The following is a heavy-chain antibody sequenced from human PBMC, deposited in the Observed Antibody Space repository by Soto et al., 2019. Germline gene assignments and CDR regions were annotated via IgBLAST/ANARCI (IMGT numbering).Heavy chain of an antibody. CDR3: AKVRASYLSASYFYYGLEV. CDR1: GFTFSHYV. Sequence: VGSLRLSCAASGFTFSHYVLSWVRQAPGGGLEWVSSISGSGSSVYLADSVRGRFAMSRDLSTNTVSLQMNSLTVEDTAIYYCAKVRASYLSASYFYYGLEVWGQGTTVTVSS. V-gene: IGHV3-23*01. CDR2: ISGSGSSV. J-gene: IGHJ6*02. D-gene: IGHD2-21*01.